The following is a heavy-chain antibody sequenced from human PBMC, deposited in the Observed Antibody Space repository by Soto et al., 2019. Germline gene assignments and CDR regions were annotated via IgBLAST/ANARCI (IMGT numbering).Heavy chain of an antibody. CDR3: AAFPRVVAATHLSGWFDP. Sequence: RASVKVSCKASGFTFTSSAVQWVRQARGQRLEWIGWIVVGSGNTNYAQKFQERVTTTRDMSTSTAYMELSSLRSEDTAVYYCAAFPRVVAATHLSGWFDPWGQGTLVTVSS. CDR1: GFTFTSSA. J-gene: IGHJ5*02. CDR2: IVVGSGNT. D-gene: IGHD2-15*01. V-gene: IGHV1-58*01.